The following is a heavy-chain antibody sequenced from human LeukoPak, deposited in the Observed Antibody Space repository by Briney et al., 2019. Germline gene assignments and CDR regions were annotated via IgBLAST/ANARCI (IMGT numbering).Heavy chain of an antibody. CDR3: ARLVWGSYRHLDY. CDR1: GDSISSRQW. J-gene: IGHJ4*02. V-gene: IGHV4-4*02. CDR2: TYLSGTT. D-gene: IGHD3-16*02. Sequence: SETLSLTCAVSGDSISSRQWWSWVRQPAGEGLEWIGGTYLSGTTYYNPSLKSRVTISVDTTKSQFSLKVTSVTASDTAVYYCARLVWGSYRHLDYWGQGTLVTVPS.